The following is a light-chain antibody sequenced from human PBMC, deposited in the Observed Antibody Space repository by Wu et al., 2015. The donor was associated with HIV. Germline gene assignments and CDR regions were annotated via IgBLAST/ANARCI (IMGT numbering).Light chain of an antibody. J-gene: IGKJ1*01. Sequence: EIVLTQSPGTLSLSPGERATLSCRASQSVSSNSLAWYQQRPGQAPRLLIYDASNRATGIPARFSGSGSGTEFTLTISRLEPEDFAVYYCQQYGFISGTFGQGTKVEIK. CDR3: QQYGFISGT. V-gene: IGKV3-20*01. CDR1: QSVSSNS. CDR2: DAS.